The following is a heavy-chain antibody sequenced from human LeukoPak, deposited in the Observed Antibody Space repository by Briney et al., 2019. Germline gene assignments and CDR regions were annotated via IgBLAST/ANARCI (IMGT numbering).Heavy chain of an antibody. CDR3: ARDRGYDSSGYKYYFDY. Sequence: ASVKVSCKASGYTFTSYGISWVRQAPGQGLEWMVWISAYNGNTNYAQKLQGRVTMTTDTSTSTAYMELRSLRSDDTAVYYCARDRGYDSSGYKYYFDYWGQGTLVTVSS. CDR1: GYTFTSYG. D-gene: IGHD3-22*01. V-gene: IGHV1-18*01. CDR2: ISAYNGNT. J-gene: IGHJ4*02.